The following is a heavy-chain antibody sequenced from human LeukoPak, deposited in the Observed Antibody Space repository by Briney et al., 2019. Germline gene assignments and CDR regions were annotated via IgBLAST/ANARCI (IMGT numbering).Heavy chain of an antibody. V-gene: IGHV1-24*01. CDR1: GYTLTLLS. J-gene: IGHJ3*01. Sequence: ASVTVSCTVSGYTLTLLSMHWVRQAHGKGLGRMGGFDPEDGETIYAQKFQGRVTMTEDTSTDTAYMELSSMRSEDTAMYYCATDTSSGWSLNAFDVWGQGTMVTVSS. CDR2: FDPEDGET. CDR3: ATDTSSGWSLNAFDV. D-gene: IGHD6-19*01.